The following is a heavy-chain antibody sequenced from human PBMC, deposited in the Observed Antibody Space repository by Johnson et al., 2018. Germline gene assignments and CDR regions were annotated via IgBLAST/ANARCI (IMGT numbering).Heavy chain of an antibody. CDR2: ISYDGSNK. CDR1: GFTFSSYG. Sequence: QVQLVQSGGGVVQPGRSLRLSCAASGFTFSSYGMHWVRQAPGKGLEWVAVISYDGSNKYYADSVKGRFTISRDNSKNTLYLQMNSLRAGDTAVYYFAREHIVVAINVGHFQHWGQGTLVTVSS. D-gene: IGHD1-26*01. CDR3: AREHIVVAINVGHFQH. J-gene: IGHJ1*01. V-gene: IGHV3-30*03.